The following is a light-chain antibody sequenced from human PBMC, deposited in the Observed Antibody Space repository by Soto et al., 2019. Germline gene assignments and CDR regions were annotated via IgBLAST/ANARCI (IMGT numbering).Light chain of an antibody. CDR2: GAS. Sequence: EIVLTQSPGTLSLSPGERATLSCRASQSVSSSYLAWYLQKPGQAPRLLIYGASSRATGIPDRFSGSGSGTDFTLTISRREPEDFAVYYCQQYGRSPAFGGGTKVEIK. V-gene: IGKV3-20*01. CDR3: QQYGRSPA. J-gene: IGKJ4*01. CDR1: QSVSSSY.